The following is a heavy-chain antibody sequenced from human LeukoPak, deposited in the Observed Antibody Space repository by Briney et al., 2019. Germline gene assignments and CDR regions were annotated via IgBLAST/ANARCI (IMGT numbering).Heavy chain of an antibody. V-gene: IGHV3-53*01. CDR3: AKRASGYYFDY. CDR1: GFTVSSNY. D-gene: IGHD3-10*01. J-gene: IGHJ4*02. Sequence: GGSLRLSCAASGFTVSSNYMSWVRQAPGKGLEWVSVIYSGGSTYYADYVKGRFIISKDNSTNTLYLQMNSLRAEDTAVYYCAKRASGYYFDYWGQGILVTVSS. CDR2: IYSGGST.